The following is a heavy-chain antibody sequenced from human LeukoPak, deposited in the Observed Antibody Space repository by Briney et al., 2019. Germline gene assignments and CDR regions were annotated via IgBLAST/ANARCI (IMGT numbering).Heavy chain of an antibody. D-gene: IGHD3-10*01. CDR2: ISAYNGNT. V-gene: IGHV1-18*01. Sequence: ASVKVSCKASGYTFTSYGISWVRQAPGQGLEWMGWISAYNGNTNYAQKLQGRVTMTTDTSTSTAYMELRSLRSDDTAVYYCARGLIGGYYGSGSYYGWFDPWGQGTLVTVSS. CDR3: ARGLIGGYYGSGSYYGWFDP. CDR1: GYTFTSYG. J-gene: IGHJ5*02.